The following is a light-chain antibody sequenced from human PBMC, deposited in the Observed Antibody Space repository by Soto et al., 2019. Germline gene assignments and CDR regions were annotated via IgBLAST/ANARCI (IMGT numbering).Light chain of an antibody. V-gene: IGLV1-47*01. CDR1: SSNIGSNY. Sequence: QSVLTQPPSASGTPGQRVTISCSGSSSNIGSNYVYWYQQVPGTAPKLLIYRNNQRPSGVPDRFSGSKSGTSASLAISGLRSEDEADYYCATWDDRLRGPVFGGGTKLTVL. J-gene: IGLJ3*02. CDR2: RNN. CDR3: ATWDDRLRGPV.